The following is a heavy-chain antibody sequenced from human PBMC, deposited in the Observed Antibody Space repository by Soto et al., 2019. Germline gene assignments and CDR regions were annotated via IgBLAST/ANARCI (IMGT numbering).Heavy chain of an antibody. D-gene: IGHD2-15*01. CDR3: TRPNDYCSGGSCYDWYFDL. CDR1: GFTFSGSA. Sequence: VGSLRLSCAASGFTFSGSAMHWVRQASGKGLECVGRIRSKANSYATAYAASVKGRSTISRDDSKNTAYLQMNSLKTEDTAVYYCTRPNDYCSGGSCYDWYFDLWGRGTLVTVSS. CDR2: IRSKANSYAT. V-gene: IGHV3-73*01. J-gene: IGHJ2*01.